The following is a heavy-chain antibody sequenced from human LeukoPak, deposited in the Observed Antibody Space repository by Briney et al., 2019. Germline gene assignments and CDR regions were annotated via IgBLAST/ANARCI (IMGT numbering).Heavy chain of an antibody. V-gene: IGHV3-23*01. CDR3: AKTVDSSRSDY. J-gene: IGHJ4*02. CDR1: GFTFSSYT. Sequence: LAGGSLRLSCAASGFTFSSYTMNWVRQPPGKGLEWVSAISGSGGSTYYADSVKGRFTISRDNSKNTLYLQMNSLRAEDTAVYYCAKTVDSSRSDYWGQGTLVTVSS. D-gene: IGHD6-13*01. CDR2: ISGSGGST.